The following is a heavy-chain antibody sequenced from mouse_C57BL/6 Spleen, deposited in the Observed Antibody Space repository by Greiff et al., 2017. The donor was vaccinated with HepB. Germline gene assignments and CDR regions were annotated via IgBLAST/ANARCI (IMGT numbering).Heavy chain of an antibody. V-gene: IGHV14-1*01. J-gene: IGHJ3*01. CDR2: IDPEDGDN. CDR1: GFNIKDYY. CDR3: ASYYGSRNAY. D-gene: IGHD1-1*01. Sequence: EVKLQESGAELVRPGASVKLSCTASGFNIKDYYMHWGKQRSEQRLEWIGRIDPEDGDNEYTPKFQGKATMTADTSSNTAYLQLSSLTSEDTAVYYCASYYGSRNAYWGQGTLVTVSA.